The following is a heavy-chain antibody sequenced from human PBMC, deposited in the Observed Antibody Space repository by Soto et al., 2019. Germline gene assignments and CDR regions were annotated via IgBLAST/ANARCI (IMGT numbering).Heavy chain of an antibody. CDR1: GFTFSRYP. CDR2: ISSNGGST. CDR3: ARAFGSGTYYNDY. V-gene: IGHV3-64*02. J-gene: IGHJ4*02. D-gene: IGHD3-10*01. Sequence: GGSLRLSCAASGFTFSRYPMHWVRQAPGKGLEYVSAISSNGGSTFYADSVKDRFTITRDNSKNTLYLQMGDLRAEDMAVYFCARAFGSGTYYNDYWGQGTLVTAPQ.